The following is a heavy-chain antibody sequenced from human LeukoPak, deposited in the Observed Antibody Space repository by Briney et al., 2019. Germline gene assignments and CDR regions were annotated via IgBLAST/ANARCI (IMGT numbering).Heavy chain of an antibody. J-gene: IGHJ4*02. Sequence: SETLSLTCTVSGGSISSYYWSWIRQPPGKGLEWIGYIYYSGSTDYNPSLKSRVTISVDTSKNQFSLKLSSVTAADTAVYYCARYAWLQFRSFDYWGQGTLVTVSS. V-gene: IGHV4-59*01. CDR3: ARYAWLQFRSFDY. CDR1: GGSISSYY. D-gene: IGHD5-24*01. CDR2: IYYSGST.